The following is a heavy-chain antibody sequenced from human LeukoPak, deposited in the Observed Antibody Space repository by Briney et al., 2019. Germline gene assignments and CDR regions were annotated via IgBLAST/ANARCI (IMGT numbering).Heavy chain of an antibody. V-gene: IGHV3-21*01. Sequence: GSLRLSCAASGFTFSTFSMNWVRKAPGKGLEWVSSISSSGSYISYADSVKGRFTISRDNAKNSLYLQMSSLRAEDTAVYYCARDQQKEIDYWGQGTLVTVSS. CDR1: GFTFSTFS. CDR3: ARDQQKEIDY. J-gene: IGHJ4*02. CDR2: ISSSGSYI.